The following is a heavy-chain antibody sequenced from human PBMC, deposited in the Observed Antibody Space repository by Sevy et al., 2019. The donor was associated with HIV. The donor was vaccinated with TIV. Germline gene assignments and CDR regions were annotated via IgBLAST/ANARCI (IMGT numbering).Heavy chain of an antibody. V-gene: IGHV3-48*02. Sequence: GGSLRLSCAASGFTFSDYSLNWVRQAPGKGLEWVSYISRSGPTRHYADSVRGRFTISRDDAKNSLYLKMSSLRDEDTAVYYYARDDTASYLPVSWGQGTLVTVSS. CDR1: GFTFSDYS. CDR3: ARDDTASYLPVS. D-gene: IGHD3-10*01. J-gene: IGHJ4*02. CDR2: ISRSGPTR.